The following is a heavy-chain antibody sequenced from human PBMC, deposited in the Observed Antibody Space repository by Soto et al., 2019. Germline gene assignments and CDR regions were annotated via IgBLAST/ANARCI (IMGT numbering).Heavy chain of an antibody. J-gene: IGHJ5*02. CDR2: ISAYNGNT. D-gene: IGHD6-19*01. CDR3: ARASRLAYSSGWYGWFDP. V-gene: IGHV1-18*01. CDR1: GYTFTSYG. Sequence: QVQLVQSGAEVKKPGASVKVSCKASGYTFTSYGISWVRQAPGQGLEWMEWISAYNGNTNYAQKLQGRVTMTTDTATSTAYMELRSLRSDDTAVYYCARASRLAYSSGWYGWFDPWGQGTLVTVSS.